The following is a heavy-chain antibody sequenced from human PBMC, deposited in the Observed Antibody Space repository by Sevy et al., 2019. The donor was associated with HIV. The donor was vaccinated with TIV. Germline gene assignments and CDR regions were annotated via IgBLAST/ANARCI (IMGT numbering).Heavy chain of an antibody. D-gene: IGHD3-22*01. Sequence: SETLSLTCAVYGGSFSGYYLSWIRQPPGKGLEWIGEINHSGSTNYNPSLKSRVTISVDTSKNQFSLKLSSVTAADTAVYYCARGDYYDSSGYYYHYWGQGTLVTVSS. V-gene: IGHV4-34*01. CDR3: ARGDYYDSSGYYYHY. CDR2: INHSGST. CDR1: GGSFSGYY. J-gene: IGHJ4*02.